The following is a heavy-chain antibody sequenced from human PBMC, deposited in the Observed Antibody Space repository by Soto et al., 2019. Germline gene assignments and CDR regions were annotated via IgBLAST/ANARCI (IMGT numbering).Heavy chain of an antibody. D-gene: IGHD1-26*01. CDR2: IYYSGST. Sequence: SETLSLTCTVSGGSISSSSYYWGWIRQPPGKGLEWIGSIYYSGSTYYNPSLKSRVTISVDTSKNQFSLKLSSVTAADTAVYYCARISVEYSGSYYFDYWGQGTLVTVSS. CDR3: ARISVEYSGSYYFDY. J-gene: IGHJ4*02. V-gene: IGHV4-39*01. CDR1: GGSISSSSYY.